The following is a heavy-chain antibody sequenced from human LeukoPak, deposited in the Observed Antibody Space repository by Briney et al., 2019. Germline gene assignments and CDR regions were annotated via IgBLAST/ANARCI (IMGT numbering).Heavy chain of an antibody. V-gene: IGHV3-30*02. CDR3: ARDFVGGAAADDY. CDR2: IRYDGSNK. CDR1: GFTFSSYG. D-gene: IGHD6-13*01. Sequence: GGSLRLSCAASGFTFSSYGMHWVRQAPGKGLEWVAFIRYDGSNKYYADSVKGRFTISRDNSKNTLYLQMNSLRAEDTAVYYCARDFVGGAAADDYWGQGTLVTVSS. J-gene: IGHJ4*02.